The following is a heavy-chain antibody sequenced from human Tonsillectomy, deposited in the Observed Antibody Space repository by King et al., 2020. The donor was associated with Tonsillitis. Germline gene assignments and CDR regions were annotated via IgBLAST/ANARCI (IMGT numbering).Heavy chain of an antibody. CDR1: GFTVSSNY. CDR3: ARVLPAASFDP. J-gene: IGHJ5*02. Sequence: VQLVESGGGLIQPGRSLTLSCAASGFTVSSNYMTWVRQAPGKGLEWVSIIYSGGSTNYADSVKGRFTISRDNSKNTLYLRMNSLRAEDTAVSYCARVLPAASFDPWGQGALVTVSS. CDR2: IYSGGST. V-gene: IGHV3-53*01. D-gene: IGHD2-2*01.